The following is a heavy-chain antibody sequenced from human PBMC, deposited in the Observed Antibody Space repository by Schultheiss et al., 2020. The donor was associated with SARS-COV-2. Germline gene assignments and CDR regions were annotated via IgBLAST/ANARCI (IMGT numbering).Heavy chain of an antibody. Sequence: SETLSLTCAVYGGSFSGYYWSWIRQPPGKGLEWIGEINHSGSTNYNPSLKSRVTISVDTSKSQFSLKLSSVTAADTAVYYCARAPGATHYGMDVWGQGTTVTVSS. J-gene: IGHJ6*02. CDR2: INHSGST. CDR3: ARAPGATHYGMDV. CDR1: GGSFSGYY. D-gene: IGHD1-26*01. V-gene: IGHV4-34*01.